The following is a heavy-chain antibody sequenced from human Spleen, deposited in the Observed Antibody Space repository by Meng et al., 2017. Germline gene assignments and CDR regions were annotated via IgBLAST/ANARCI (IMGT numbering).Heavy chain of an antibody. V-gene: IGHV4-31*01. CDR3: ARAGGSAYYFDY. Sequence: SETLSLTCTVSGGSISSSNYYWSWIRQHPGKGLEWIGYIYYSGSTYYNPFLKSLITISIDTSKNQFSLKLSSVTAADTAVYYCARAGGSAYYFDYWGQGTLVTVSS. CDR1: GGSISSSNYY. J-gene: IGHJ4*02. D-gene: IGHD2-8*02. CDR2: IYYSGST.